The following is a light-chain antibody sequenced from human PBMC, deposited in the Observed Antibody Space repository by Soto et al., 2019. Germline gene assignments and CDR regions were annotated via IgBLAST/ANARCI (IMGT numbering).Light chain of an antibody. CDR3: QQYNIWPPALT. V-gene: IGKV3-20*01. Sequence: EILLTHSPGTLSLSPGARVAISCLASQSASSSYLAWYQQKPGQAPRLLIYGASSRATGIPDRFSGSGSGTDFTLTISRLEPEDFATYYCQQYNIWPPALTFGGGTKVDIK. CDR1: QSASSSY. CDR2: GAS. J-gene: IGKJ4*01.